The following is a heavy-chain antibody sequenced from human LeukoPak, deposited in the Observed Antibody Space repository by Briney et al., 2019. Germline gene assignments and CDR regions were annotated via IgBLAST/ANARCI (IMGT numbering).Heavy chain of an antibody. V-gene: IGHV3-30*02. D-gene: IGHD4-11*01. CDR3: AKGYSNYVGWFDP. CDR1: GFTFGSYG. CDR2: IRYDGSNK. J-gene: IGHJ5*02. Sequence: TGGSLRLSCAASGFTFGSYGMHWVRQAPGKGLEWVAFIRYDGSNKYYADSVKGRFTISRDNSKNTLYLQMNSLRAEDTAVYYCAKGYSNYVGWFDPWGQGTLVTVSS.